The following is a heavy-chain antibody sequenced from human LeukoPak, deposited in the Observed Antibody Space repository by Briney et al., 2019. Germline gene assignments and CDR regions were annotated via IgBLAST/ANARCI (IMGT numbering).Heavy chain of an antibody. D-gene: IGHD5-12*01. V-gene: IGHV4-59*01. CDR2: IYYSGST. Sequence: SETLSLTCTVSGGSISSYYWGWIRQPPGKGLEWIGYIYYSGSTNYNPSLKSRVTISVDTSKNQFSLKLSSVTAADTAVYYCARAVGVATIKGSWSWYFDLWGRGTLVTVSS. J-gene: IGHJ2*01. CDR1: GGSISSYY. CDR3: ARAVGVATIKGSWSWYFDL.